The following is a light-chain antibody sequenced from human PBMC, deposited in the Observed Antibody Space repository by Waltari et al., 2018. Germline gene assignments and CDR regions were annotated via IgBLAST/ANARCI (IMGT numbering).Light chain of an antibody. CDR1: SSDVGRYNL. Sequence: QSALTQPASVSGSPGQSITISCTGTSSDVGRYNLVSWYQQHPGKATKLMIYEVSKRPSGVSNRFSGSKAGNTASLTISGLQAEDEADYYCCSYAGSSTVVFGGGTKLTVL. V-gene: IGLV2-23*02. CDR3: CSYAGSSTVV. CDR2: EVS. J-gene: IGLJ2*01.